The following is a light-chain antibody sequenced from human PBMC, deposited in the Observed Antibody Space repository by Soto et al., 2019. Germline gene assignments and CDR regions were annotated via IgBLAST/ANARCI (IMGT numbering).Light chain of an antibody. J-gene: IGLJ2*01. CDR1: NIGSKS. Sequence: SYELTQPPSVSVAPGKTASITCGGNNIGSKSVHWYQQKPGQAPVLVIYYDSDRPSGIPERFSGSNSGNTATLTISRVEAGDEADYYCQVWDSSSDHPGVVFGGGTKLTFL. CDR3: QVWDSSSDHPGVV. CDR2: YDS. V-gene: IGLV3-21*04.